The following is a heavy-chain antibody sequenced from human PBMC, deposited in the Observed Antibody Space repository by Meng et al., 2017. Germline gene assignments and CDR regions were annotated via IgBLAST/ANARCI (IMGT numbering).Heavy chain of an antibody. V-gene: IGHV3-30*03. CDR2: ITKDGSRK. CDR3: ARDFDY. J-gene: IGHJ4*02. Sequence: VECGAEAVPTVRSLTPSVSASGFNFRNYEMHWVRQAPGKGLEWVACITKDGSRKYYLGSVRGRFTISRDNSKNTLYLEMNSLRSEDTALYYCARDFDYWGQGTLVTVSS. CDR1: GFNFRNYE.